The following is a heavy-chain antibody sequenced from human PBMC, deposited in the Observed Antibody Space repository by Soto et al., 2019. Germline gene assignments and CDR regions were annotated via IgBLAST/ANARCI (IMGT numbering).Heavy chain of an antibody. Sequence: SETLSLTCTVSCGSISSGGYYWSWIRQHPGKGLEWIGYIYYSGSTYYNPSLKSRVTISVDTSKNQFSLKLSSVTAADTAVYYCARYSMVRGVVLAGNWFDPWGQGTLVTVSS. V-gene: IGHV4-31*03. D-gene: IGHD3-10*01. J-gene: IGHJ5*02. CDR2: IYYSGST. CDR1: CGSISSGGYY. CDR3: ARYSMVRGVVLAGNWFDP.